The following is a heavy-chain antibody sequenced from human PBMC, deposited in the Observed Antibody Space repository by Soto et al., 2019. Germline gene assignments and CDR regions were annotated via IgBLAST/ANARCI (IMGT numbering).Heavy chain of an antibody. CDR1: GFTFTRHS. CDR2: ISDSSGTI. J-gene: IGHJ4*02. CDR3: AREPYSSTTVTIMDD. Sequence: GGSLRLSCAASGFTFTRHSMNWVRQAAGKGLECISYISDSSGTIYYADSVKGRLTISRDNVKNSLYLQMNSLRDEDTAVYYCAREPYSSTTVTIMDDWGQGTQVTVSS. V-gene: IGHV3-48*02. D-gene: IGHD4-17*01.